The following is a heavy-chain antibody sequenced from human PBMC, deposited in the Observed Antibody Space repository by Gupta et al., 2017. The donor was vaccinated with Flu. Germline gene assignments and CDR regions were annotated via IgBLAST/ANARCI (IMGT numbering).Heavy chain of an antibody. CDR3: AKSMVRGVIITPKGRQDLGYFDY. D-gene: IGHD3-10*01. CDR1: GFTFSSYG. J-gene: IGHJ4*02. CDR2: ISYDGSNK. V-gene: IGHV3-30*18. Sequence: QVQLVESGGGVVQPGRSLRLSCAASGFTFSSYGMHWVSQAPGKGLEWVAVISYDGSNKYYADSVKGRFTISRDNSKNTLYLQMNSLRAEDTAVYYCAKSMVRGVIITPKGRQDLGYFDYWGQGTLVTVSS.